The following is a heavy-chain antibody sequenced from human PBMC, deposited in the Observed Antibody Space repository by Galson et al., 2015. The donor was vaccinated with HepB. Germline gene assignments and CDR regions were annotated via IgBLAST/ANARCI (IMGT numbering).Heavy chain of an antibody. CDR1: GYGFTNYW. CDR2: IDPTDSYT. D-gene: IGHD6-19*01. Sequence: QSGAEVKKPGESPRISCKGSGYGFTNYWISWVRQMPGKGLEWMGRIDPTDSYTNYSPSFQGHVTISADKSISTAYLQWSSLKASDTAMYYCARRNIAVAAIDYWGQGTLVTVSS. V-gene: IGHV5-10-1*01. CDR3: ARRNIAVAAIDY. J-gene: IGHJ4*02.